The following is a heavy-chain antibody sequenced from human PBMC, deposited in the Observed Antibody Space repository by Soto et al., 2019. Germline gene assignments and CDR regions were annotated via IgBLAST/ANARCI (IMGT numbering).Heavy chain of an antibody. Sequence: ESVGGLVKPGGSLRLSCAASGFTFSDYYMSWIRQAPGKGLEWVSYISSSSSYTNYADSVKGRFTISRDNAKNSLYLQMNSLRAEDTAVYYCARDHGGSYLLDYWGQGTLVTVSS. V-gene: IGHV3-11*06. J-gene: IGHJ4*02. D-gene: IGHD1-26*01. CDR2: ISSSSSYT. CDR3: ARDHGGSYLLDY. CDR1: GFTFSDYY.